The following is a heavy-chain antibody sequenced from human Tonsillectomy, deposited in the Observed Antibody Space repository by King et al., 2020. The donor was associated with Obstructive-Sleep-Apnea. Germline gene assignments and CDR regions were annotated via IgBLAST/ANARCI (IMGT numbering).Heavy chain of an antibody. Sequence: VQLVESGGGLVQPGGSLRLSCAASGFTFSSYAMSWVRQAPGKGLEWVSAISGSGGSTYYADSVKGRFTISRDNSKNTLYLQMNSLRAEDTAVYYCAKGMQWLVRNDGGAVQFDYWGQGTLVTVSS. J-gene: IGHJ4*02. CDR1: GFTFSSYA. V-gene: IGHV3-23*04. CDR3: AKGMQWLVRNDGGAVQFDY. D-gene: IGHD6-19*01. CDR2: ISGSGGST.